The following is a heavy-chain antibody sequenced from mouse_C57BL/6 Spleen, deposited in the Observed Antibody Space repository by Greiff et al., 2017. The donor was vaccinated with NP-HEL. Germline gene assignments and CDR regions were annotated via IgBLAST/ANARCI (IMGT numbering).Heavy chain of an antibody. CDR2: IHPYDSDT. V-gene: IGHV1-74*01. J-gene: IGHJ4*01. CDR1: GYTFTSYW. CDR3: TIGNYDCDYAMDY. Sequence: VQLQQPGAELVKPGASVKVSCKASGYTFTSYWMHWVKQRPGQGLEWIGRIHPYDSDTNYNQKFKGKATLTVDKSSSTAYMQLSSLTSEDSAVYYCTIGNYDCDYAMDYWGQGTSVTVSS. D-gene: IGHD2-4*01.